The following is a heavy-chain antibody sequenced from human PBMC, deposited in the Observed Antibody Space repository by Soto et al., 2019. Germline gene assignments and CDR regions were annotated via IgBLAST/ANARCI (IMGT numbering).Heavy chain of an antibody. CDR3: ATNRRSGWYLNYYYYYGMDV. J-gene: IGHJ6*02. CDR1: GYTFTSYY. CDR2: INPSGGST. V-gene: IGHV1-46*01. Sequence: ASVKVSCKASGYTFTSYYMHWVRQAPGQGLEWMGIINPSGGSTSYAQKFQGRVTMTRDTSTSTVYMELSSLRSEDTAVYYCATNRRSGWYLNYYYYYGMDVWGQGTTVTVS. D-gene: IGHD6-13*01.